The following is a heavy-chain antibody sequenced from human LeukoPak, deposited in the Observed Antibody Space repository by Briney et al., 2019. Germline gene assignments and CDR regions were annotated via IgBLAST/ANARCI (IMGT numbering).Heavy chain of an antibody. CDR2: MSYDGTNK. Sequence: GGSLRLSCAASGFTVSSYSMHWVRQAPGKGLEWVAVMSYDGTNKYYADSVKGRFTISRDNSKNTLYLQMNNLRAQDTAVYYCARAGGITMIREVKVLNAFDIWGQGTMVTVSS. D-gene: IGHD3-22*01. CDR3: ARAGGITMIREVKVLNAFDI. J-gene: IGHJ3*02. V-gene: IGHV3-30-3*01. CDR1: GFTVSSYS.